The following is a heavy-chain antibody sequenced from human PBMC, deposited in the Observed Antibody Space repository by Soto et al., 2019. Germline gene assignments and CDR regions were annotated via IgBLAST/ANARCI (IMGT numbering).Heavy chain of an antibody. CDR2: ISSSSSYI. Sequence: GGSLRLSCAASGFTVSSKYMTWVRQAPGKGLEWVSSISSSSSYIYYADSVKGRFTISRDNAKNSLYLQMNSLRAEDTAVYYCARDHLKYCSGGSCYVFDYWGQGTLVTVSS. J-gene: IGHJ4*02. CDR1: GFTVSSKY. V-gene: IGHV3-21*01. CDR3: ARDHLKYCSGGSCYVFDY. D-gene: IGHD2-15*01.